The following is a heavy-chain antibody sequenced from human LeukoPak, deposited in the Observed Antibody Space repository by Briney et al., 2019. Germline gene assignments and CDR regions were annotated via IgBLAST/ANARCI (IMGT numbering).Heavy chain of an antibody. D-gene: IGHD3-10*01. CDR3: ARPQYYYGSGTAGLGY. Sequence: GGSLRLSCAASGFTFSNSALSWVRQAPGKGLEWVSAIGTVGDTYYPGSVKGRFTISRENAKDSLYLQMNSLRAGDTAVYYCARPQYYYGSGTAGLGYWGQGTLVTVSS. J-gene: IGHJ4*02. CDR2: IGTVGDT. V-gene: IGHV3-13*01. CDR1: GFTFSNSA.